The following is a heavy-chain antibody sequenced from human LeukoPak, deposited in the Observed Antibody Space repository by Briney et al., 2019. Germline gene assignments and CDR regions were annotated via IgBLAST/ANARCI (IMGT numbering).Heavy chain of an antibody. D-gene: IGHD6-19*01. CDR2: ITGSSGAK. J-gene: IGHJ4*02. V-gene: IGHV3-23*01. CDR1: GFTFSNFA. Sequence: GGPLRVSCTASGFTFSNFAMSWLRQAPGRGLVGGSTITGSSGAKYYADSVKGRFTISRDNSKDTLYLQMYSLRAEDTAVYFCAKDSPLTTYTSGWSSNAFDYWGQGTLVAVSS. CDR3: AKDSPLTTYTSGWSSNAFDY.